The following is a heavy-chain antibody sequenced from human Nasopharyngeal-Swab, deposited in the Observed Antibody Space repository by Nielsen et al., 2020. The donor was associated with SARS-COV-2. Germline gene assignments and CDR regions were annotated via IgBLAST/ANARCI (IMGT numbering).Heavy chain of an antibody. V-gene: IGHV3-30*07. CDR3: ARVLGGYYGMDV. Sequence: GASLKISCAASGFTFSSYAMHLVRQAPGKGLDWVSVLWYDGSNKYYADSVKGRFTISRDNSKNTLYLQMNSLRAEDTAVYYCARVLGGYYGMDVWGQGTTVTVSS. CDR2: LWYDGSNK. J-gene: IGHJ6*02. D-gene: IGHD3-16*01. CDR1: GFTFSSYA.